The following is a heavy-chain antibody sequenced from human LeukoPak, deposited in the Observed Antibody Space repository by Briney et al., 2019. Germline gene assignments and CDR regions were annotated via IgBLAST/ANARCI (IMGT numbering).Heavy chain of an antibody. CDR1: GYTFTGYY. Sequence: ASVKVSCKASGYTFTGYYMHWVRQAPGQGLEWMGWINPNSGGTNYAQKFQGRVTMTRDTSISTAYMELSRLRSDDTAVYYCARGCSSGYSLGWNQVDYWGQGTLVTVSS. CDR3: ARGCSSGYSLGWNQVDY. J-gene: IGHJ4*02. D-gene: IGHD3-22*01. V-gene: IGHV1-2*02. CDR2: INPNSGGT.